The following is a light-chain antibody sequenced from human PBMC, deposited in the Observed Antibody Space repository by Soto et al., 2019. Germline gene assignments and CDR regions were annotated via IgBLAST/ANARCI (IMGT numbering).Light chain of an antibody. CDR2: KAS. V-gene: IGKV1-5*03. CDR3: QQYNSHWT. CDR1: QSISSW. J-gene: IGKJ1*01. Sequence: DIQMTQSPSTLSASVGDRVTITCRASQSISSWLAWYQQKPGKAPKLLIYKASSLESGVPSRFSGSGSGTDFTLTISSLQPDDFATYYCQQYNSHWTFGQGTKVEIK.